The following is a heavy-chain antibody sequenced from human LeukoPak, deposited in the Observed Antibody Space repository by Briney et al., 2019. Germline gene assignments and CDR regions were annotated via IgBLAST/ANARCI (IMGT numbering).Heavy chain of an antibody. Sequence: ASVKISCKVSGYSFTDYYMHWVQQAPGKGLEWIGLVDPEDGETMYAEKFQGRVTITADTSTDTAYMELSSLRSEDTSVFYCATWLSGPPVATIDYDYWGQGTLVNVSS. CDR3: ATWLSGPPVATIDYDY. J-gene: IGHJ4*02. CDR1: GYSFTDYY. CDR2: VDPEDGET. V-gene: IGHV1-69-2*01. D-gene: IGHD5-12*01.